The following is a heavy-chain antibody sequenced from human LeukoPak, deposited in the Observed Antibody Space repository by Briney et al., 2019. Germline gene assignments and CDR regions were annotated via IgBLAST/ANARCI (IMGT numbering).Heavy chain of an antibody. CDR3: ARGSRYVLRYFGWLSPRLDAFDI. CDR2: INHSGST. V-gene: IGHV4-34*01. CDR1: GGSFSGYY. J-gene: IGHJ3*02. Sequence: PSETLSLTCAVYGGSFSGYYWSWIRQPPGKGLEWIGEINHSGSTNYNPSLKSRVTISVDTSKNQFSLKLSSVTAADTAVYYCARGSRYVLRYFGWLSPRLDAFDIWGQGTMVTVSS. D-gene: IGHD3-9*01.